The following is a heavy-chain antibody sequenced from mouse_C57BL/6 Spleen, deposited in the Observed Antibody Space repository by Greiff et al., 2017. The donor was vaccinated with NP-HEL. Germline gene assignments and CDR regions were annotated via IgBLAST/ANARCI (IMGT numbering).Heavy chain of an antibody. J-gene: IGHJ3*01. Sequence: EVKLVESGGGLVQPGGSLKLSCAASGFTFSDYYMYWVRQTPEKRLEWVAYISNGGGSTYYPDTVKGRFTISRDNAKNTLYLQMSRLKSEDTAMYYCARQGGSYYRAWFAYWGQGTLVTVSA. D-gene: IGHD2-12*01. CDR2: ISNGGGST. CDR1: GFTFSDYY. CDR3: ARQGGSYYRAWFAY. V-gene: IGHV5-12*01.